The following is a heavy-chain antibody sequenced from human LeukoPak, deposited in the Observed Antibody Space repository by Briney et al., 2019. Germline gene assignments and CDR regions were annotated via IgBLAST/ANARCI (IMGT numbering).Heavy chain of an antibody. D-gene: IGHD1-26*01. CDR3: AREEALGSGSFDY. CDR2: IYYSGST. CDR1: GGSISTYY. J-gene: IGHJ4*02. Sequence: NSSETLSLTCTVSGGSISTYYWSWIRQPPGKGLEWIGYIYYSGSTSYNPSLKSRVTIPVDTSKNQFSLKLSSVTAADTAVYYCAREEALGSGSFDYWGQGTLVTVSS. V-gene: IGHV4-59*01.